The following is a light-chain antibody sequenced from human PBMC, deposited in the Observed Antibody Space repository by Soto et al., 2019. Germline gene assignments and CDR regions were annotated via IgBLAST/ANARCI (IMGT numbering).Light chain of an antibody. CDR3: HQYGSSPGS. Sequence: EIVLTQSPGTLSSSPGGRATLSCRASQSVTDNYLAWYQQKRGQAPRLLIWGASIRAADLPDRFSGGGSGTEFTLTISRLEAEDVAIYYCHQYGSSPGSFGQGTKVEIK. J-gene: IGKJ1*01. V-gene: IGKV3-20*01. CDR1: QSVTDNY. CDR2: GAS.